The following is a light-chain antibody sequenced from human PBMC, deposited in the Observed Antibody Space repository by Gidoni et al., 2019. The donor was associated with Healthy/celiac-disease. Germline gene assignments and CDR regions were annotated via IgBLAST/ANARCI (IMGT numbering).Light chain of an antibody. J-gene: IGKJ4*01. Sequence: DIQMTQSPSSLSASVGDRVTITCRANQSISSYFNWYQQKPGKAPKLLIYDASSLQSGVPSRFSGSGSGTDFTLTISSLQPEDFVTYYCQQSYSTPPLTFGGGTKVEIK. V-gene: IGKV1-39*01. CDR1: QSISSY. CDR3: QQSYSTPPLT. CDR2: DAS.